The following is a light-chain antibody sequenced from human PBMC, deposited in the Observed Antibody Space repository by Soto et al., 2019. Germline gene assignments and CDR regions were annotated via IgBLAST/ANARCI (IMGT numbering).Light chain of an antibody. V-gene: IGKV3-20*01. Sequence: EIVLTQSPGTLSLSPGERATVSCRASQSVSSSYLVWYQQKPGQAPRLLIYGASSRATGIPDRFSGSGSGTDFTLTISRLEPEDFAVYYCQQYETSPRTFGQGTKVDIK. CDR3: QQYETSPRT. J-gene: IGKJ1*01. CDR1: QSVSSSY. CDR2: GAS.